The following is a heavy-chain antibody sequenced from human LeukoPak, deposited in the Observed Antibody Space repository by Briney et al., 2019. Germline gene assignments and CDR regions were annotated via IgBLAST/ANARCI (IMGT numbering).Heavy chain of an antibody. Sequence: PGGSLRLSCAASGFTFSSYGMHWVRQAPGKGLEWVAVMSYDGTNKYYADSVKGRFTISRDNSKNTLYLQMNSLRAEDTAVYYCAKDVERLDYFDYWGQGTLVTVSS. V-gene: IGHV3-30*18. CDR2: MSYDGTNK. J-gene: IGHJ4*02. D-gene: IGHD3-9*01. CDR1: GFTFSSYG. CDR3: AKDVERLDYFDY.